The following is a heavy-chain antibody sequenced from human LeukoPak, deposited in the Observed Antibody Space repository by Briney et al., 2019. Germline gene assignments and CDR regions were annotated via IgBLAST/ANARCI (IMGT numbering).Heavy chain of an antibody. V-gene: IGHV3-48*01. CDR2: IRSSSSTI. D-gene: IGHD7-27*01. CDR1: RFTFSSYS. J-gene: IGHJ3*02. CDR3: ARDPNCGYAFDI. Sequence: GGSLRLSCSACRFTFSSYSTNWVRQAPGRGLEWFSYIRSSSSTIYYADSVKGRFTISRDNAKNSLYLQMNSLRAEDTAVYYCARDPNCGYAFDIWGQGTVVTVSS.